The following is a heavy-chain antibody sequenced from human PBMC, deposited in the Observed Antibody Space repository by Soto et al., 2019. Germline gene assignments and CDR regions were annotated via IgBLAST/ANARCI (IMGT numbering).Heavy chain of an antibody. V-gene: IGHV3-74*01. CDR3: ARGAKNIYAMDV. J-gene: IGHJ6*02. CDR2: IKFDGSST. Sequence: EVQLVESGGGLVQPGGSLRLSCAASGFAFSTYWMHWVRQAPGKGLLWVARIKFDGSSTYSADSVKGRFTISRDDAKITLYLLMNGLRVDDTALYYCARGAKNIYAMDVWGQGTTVTVSS. CDR1: GFAFSTYW.